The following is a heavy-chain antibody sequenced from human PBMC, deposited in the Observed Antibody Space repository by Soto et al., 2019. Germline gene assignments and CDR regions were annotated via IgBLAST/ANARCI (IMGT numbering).Heavy chain of an antibody. Sequence: GGSLRLSCAASGFTFSSYAMHWVRQAPGKGLEWVAVISYDGSNKYYADSVKGRFTISRDNSKNTLYLQMNSLRAEDTAVYYCARESYSGYDTPHGALDYWGQGTLVTVSS. V-gene: IGHV3-30-3*01. J-gene: IGHJ4*02. CDR1: GFTFSSYA. CDR2: ISYDGSNK. D-gene: IGHD5-12*01. CDR3: ARESYSGYDTPHGALDY.